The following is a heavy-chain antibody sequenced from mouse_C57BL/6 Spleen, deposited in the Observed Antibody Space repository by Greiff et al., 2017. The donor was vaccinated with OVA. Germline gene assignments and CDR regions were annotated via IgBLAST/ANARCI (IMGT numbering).Heavy chain of an antibody. Sequence: VKLQQPGTELVKPGASVKLSCKASGYTFTSYWMHWVKQRPGQGLEWIGNINPSNGGTNYNEKFKSKATLTVDKSSSTAYMQLSSLTSEDSAVYYCARSRAAQATGFAYWGQGTLVTVSA. CDR1: GYTFTSYW. CDR2: INPSNGGT. D-gene: IGHD3-2*02. V-gene: IGHV1-53*01. J-gene: IGHJ3*01. CDR3: ARSRAAQATGFAY.